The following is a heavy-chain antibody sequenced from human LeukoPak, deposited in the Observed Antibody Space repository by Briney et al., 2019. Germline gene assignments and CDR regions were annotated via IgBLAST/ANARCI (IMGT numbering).Heavy chain of an antibody. D-gene: IGHD3-3*01. Sequence: PSETLSLTCAVYGGSFSGYYWSWIRRPPGKGLEWIGEINHSGSTNYNPSLKSRVTISVDTSKNQFSLKLSSVTAADTAVYYCARAGFDYDFWSGYYSPTPFFGMDVWGQGTTVTVSS. CDR1: GGSFSGYY. CDR2: INHSGST. V-gene: IGHV4-34*01. J-gene: IGHJ6*02. CDR3: ARAGFDYDFWSGYYSPTPFFGMDV.